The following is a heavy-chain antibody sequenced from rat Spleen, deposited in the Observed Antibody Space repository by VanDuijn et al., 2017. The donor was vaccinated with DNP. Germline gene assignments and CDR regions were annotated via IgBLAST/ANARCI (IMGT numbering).Heavy chain of an antibody. CDR1: GFSLSSYN. J-gene: IGHJ4*01. V-gene: IGHV2-41*01. CDR3: AKDRGTVATGAMDA. CDR2: IWNTGGT. D-gene: IGHD1-8*01. Sequence: QVQLKESGPGLVQPSQTLSLTCTVAGFSLSSYNVHWVRQFPGKDLEWMGVIWNTGGTQYNSALKSRLSISKDTSKSQVFLNMNSLQSEDTATYYCAKDRGTVATGAMDAWGQGTSVTVSS.